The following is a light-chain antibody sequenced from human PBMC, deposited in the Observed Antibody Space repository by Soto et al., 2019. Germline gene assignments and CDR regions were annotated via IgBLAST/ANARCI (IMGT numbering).Light chain of an antibody. CDR1: SSNIGIND. Sequence: QAVVTQTPSASGTPGQRVPMSCSGSSSNIGINDVHWYRQLSGAAPQILIYDTAQRATGVPDRFSGSRSGTSASLTISGFQSDDEAEYHCAAWDDSLNGPVFGGGTKVTVL. CDR3: AAWDDSLNGPV. V-gene: IGLV1-44*01. J-gene: IGLJ2*01. CDR2: DTA.